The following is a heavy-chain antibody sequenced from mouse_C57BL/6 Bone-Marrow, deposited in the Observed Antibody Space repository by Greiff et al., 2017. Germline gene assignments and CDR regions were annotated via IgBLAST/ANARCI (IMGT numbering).Heavy chain of an antibody. CDR1: GYTFTSYW. CDR2: IYPGSGST. J-gene: IGHJ1*03. D-gene: IGHD1-1*01. CDR3: ARSGYYGSSWYSDV. V-gene: IGHV1-55*01. Sequence: QVQLQQPGAELVKPGASVKMSCKASGYTFTSYWITWVKQRPGQGLEWIGDIYPGSGSTNYNEKFKSKATLTVDTSSSTAYMQLSSLTSEDSAVYYCARSGYYGSSWYSDVWGTGTTVTVSS.